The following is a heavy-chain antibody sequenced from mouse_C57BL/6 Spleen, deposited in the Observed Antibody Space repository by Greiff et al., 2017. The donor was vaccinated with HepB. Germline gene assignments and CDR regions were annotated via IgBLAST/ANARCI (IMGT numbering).Heavy chain of an antibody. CDR2: IHPSDSDT. J-gene: IGHJ1*03. D-gene: IGHD2-4*01. CDR3: AIPRYDYDDFDV. CDR1: GYTFTSYW. Sequence: QVQLKQPGAELVKPGASVKVSCKASGYTFTSYWMHWVKQRPGQSLEWIGRIHPSDSDTNYNQKFKGKATLTVDKSSSTAYMQLSSLTSEDSAVYYCAIPRYDYDDFDVWGTGTTVTVSS. V-gene: IGHV1-74*01.